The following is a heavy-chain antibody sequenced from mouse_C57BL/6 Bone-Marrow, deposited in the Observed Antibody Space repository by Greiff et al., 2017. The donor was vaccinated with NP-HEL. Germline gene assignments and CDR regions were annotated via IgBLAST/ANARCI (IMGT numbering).Heavy chain of an antibody. V-gene: IGHV15-2*01. D-gene: IGHD2-4*01. Sequence: QVQLQQSGSELRSPGSSVKLSCKDFDSEVFPIAFLSWVRQNPEHGFECIGGILPSIGRTFYGELFEDKAILDADTLSNTAYLELNSLTSEDSAIYYCARGGLRRDDFDYWGQGTTLTVSS. CDR2: ILPSIGRT. CDR3: ARGGLRRDDFDY. CDR1: DSEVFPIAF. J-gene: IGHJ2*01.